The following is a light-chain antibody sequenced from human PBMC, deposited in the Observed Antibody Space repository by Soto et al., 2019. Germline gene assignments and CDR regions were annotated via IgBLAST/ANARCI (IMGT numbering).Light chain of an antibody. CDR1: QSISSY. J-gene: IGKJ1*01. CDR2: AAS. CDR3: QQTYSSHPWT. V-gene: IGKV1-39*01. Sequence: DIQMTQSPSSLSASVETRVTITCRASQSISSYLNWYQQKPGKAPKLLIYAASSLQSGVPSRFSGSGSGTDFSLTIRGLQPEDFAIYYCQQTYSSHPWTFGQGTTGDIK.